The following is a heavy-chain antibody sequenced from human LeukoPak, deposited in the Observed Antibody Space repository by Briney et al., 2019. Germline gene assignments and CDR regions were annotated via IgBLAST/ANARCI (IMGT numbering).Heavy chain of an antibody. CDR3: ARDRGYCSSTSCYAREDYYYYYYMDV. J-gene: IGHJ6*03. CDR2: IYTSGST. Sequence: AETLSLTCTVSGGSISSYYWSWIRQPAGKGLEWIGRIYTSGSTNYNPSLKSRVTMSVDTSNNQFSLELSSVTAADTAVYYCARDRGYCSSTSCYAREDYYYYYYMDVWAKGTTVSVSS. V-gene: IGHV4-4*07. CDR1: GGSISSYY. D-gene: IGHD2-2*01.